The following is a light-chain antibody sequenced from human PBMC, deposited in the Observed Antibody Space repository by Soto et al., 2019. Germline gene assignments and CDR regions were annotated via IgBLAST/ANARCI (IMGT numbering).Light chain of an antibody. CDR1: QSVGSG. CDR2: GAS. J-gene: IGKJ2*01. Sequence: EIVMTQSPATLSVSPGERATLSCRASQSVGSGLSWYQQKPDQAPRLLTYGASTRATGIPARFSGSGSGTEFTLTISSLQSEDYAVYYCQQYNNWPPYTFGQGTKVDIK. V-gene: IGKV3-15*01. CDR3: QQYNNWPPYT.